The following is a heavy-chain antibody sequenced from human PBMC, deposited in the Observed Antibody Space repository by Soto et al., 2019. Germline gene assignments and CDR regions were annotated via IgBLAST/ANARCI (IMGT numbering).Heavy chain of an antibody. D-gene: IGHD3-9*01. V-gene: IGHV4-4*02. CDR3: ARVVLTITRGAFDA. Sequence: QVLLQESGPGLVKPSGTLSLTCAVSGGSISSSHWWTWVRQSPGKGLEYIGEISHSGTSNSNPSLKSRVTLSVDKSKNHFSLTLTSVTAADTAVYYCARVVLTITRGAFDAWGQGTLVIVSS. CDR2: ISHSGTS. CDR1: GGSISSSHW. J-gene: IGHJ3*01.